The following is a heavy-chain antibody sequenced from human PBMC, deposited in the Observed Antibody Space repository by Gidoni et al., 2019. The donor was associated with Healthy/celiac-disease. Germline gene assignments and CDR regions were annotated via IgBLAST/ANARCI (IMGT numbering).Heavy chain of an antibody. V-gene: IGHV4-38-2*02. Sequence: QVQLQESGPGLVKPSETLSLTCTVPGYSISSGYYWGWIRQPPGKGLEWIGSIYHSGSTYYNPSLKSRVTISVDTSKNQFSLKLSSVTAADTAVYYCAREGGYYYDSSGYYYVWGQGTLVTVSS. CDR3: AREGGYYYDSSGYYYV. D-gene: IGHD3-22*01. J-gene: IGHJ4*02. CDR2: IYHSGST. CDR1: GYSISSGYY.